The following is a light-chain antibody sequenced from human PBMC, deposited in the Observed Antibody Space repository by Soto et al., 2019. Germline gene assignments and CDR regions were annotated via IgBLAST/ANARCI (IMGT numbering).Light chain of an antibody. J-gene: IGKJ1*01. CDR2: GAS. CDR3: QQYGSSPWT. Sequence: EFVLTQSPGTLSLSPGERATLSCRASQTVRNNYLAWYQQKPGQAPRFLIYGASSRATCIPDRFSGSGSGTDFTLTISRLEPEDFAVYYCQQYGSSPWTFGQGTKVDIK. CDR1: QTVRNNY. V-gene: IGKV3-20*01.